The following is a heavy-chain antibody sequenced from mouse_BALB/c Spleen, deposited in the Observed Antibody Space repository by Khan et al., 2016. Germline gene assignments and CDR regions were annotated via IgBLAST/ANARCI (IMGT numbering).Heavy chain of an antibody. CDR1: GYTITSYW. Sequence: QVQLQQSGAELAKPGASVKMSCKASGYTITSYWMHWVKQRPGQGLEWIGYINPSTGYTEYNQKFKDKATLTADKSYSKAYMQLSSLTSEDSAVYYCATSYCYGRSYYAMDSWGQGTSVTVSS. V-gene: IGHV1-7*01. CDR2: INPSTGYT. D-gene: IGHD1-1*01. J-gene: IGHJ4*01. CDR3: ATSYCYGRSYYAMDS.